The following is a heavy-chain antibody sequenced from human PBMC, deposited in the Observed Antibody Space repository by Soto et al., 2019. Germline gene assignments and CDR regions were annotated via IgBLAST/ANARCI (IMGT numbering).Heavy chain of an antibody. CDR3: AHKGDYYWYFDL. J-gene: IGHJ2*01. CDR1: GFSLSTSGVG. CDR2: IYCDDDK. D-gene: IGHD5-12*01. V-gene: IGHV2-5*02. Sequence: APTLANPTQTLTLTCTFSGFSLSTSGVGVGWIRQPPGKALEWLALIYCDDDKRYSPSLKSRLTITKDTSKKQVVLTMTNMDPVDTATYYCAHKGDYYWYFDLWGRGTLVTGSS.